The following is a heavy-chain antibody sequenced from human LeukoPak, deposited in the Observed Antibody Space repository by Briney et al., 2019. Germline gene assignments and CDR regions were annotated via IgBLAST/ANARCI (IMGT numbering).Heavy chain of an antibody. CDR3: ARDKDHGDSRGWDFFDH. D-gene: IGHD6-19*01. V-gene: IGHV3-30*04. CDR2: ISHDGSNK. Sequence: GGSLRLSCTASGFSFSTYALHWVRQAPGKGLEWVAVISHDGSNKYNADSVKGRFTISRDNSKNTLYLQMNILRAEDSAIYYCARDKDHGDSRGWDFFDHWGLGTLVTVSS. J-gene: IGHJ4*02. CDR1: GFSFSTYA.